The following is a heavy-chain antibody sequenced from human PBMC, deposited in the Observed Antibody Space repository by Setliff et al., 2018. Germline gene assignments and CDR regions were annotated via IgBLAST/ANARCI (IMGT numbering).Heavy chain of an antibody. Sequence: PSETLSLTCAVYGGSFSGYYWNWIRQPPGKGLEWIGEINHSGSTNYNPSLKSRVTISVDTSKNQFSLNLSSVTAADTAVYYCARSFSRREKFLLDYWGQGALVTVSS. V-gene: IGHV4-34*01. CDR3: ARSFSRREKFLLDY. CDR2: INHSGST. CDR1: GGSFSGYY. J-gene: IGHJ4*02.